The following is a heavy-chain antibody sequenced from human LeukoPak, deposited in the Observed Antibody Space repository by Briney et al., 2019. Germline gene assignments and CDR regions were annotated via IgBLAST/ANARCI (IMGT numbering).Heavy chain of an antibody. V-gene: IGHV4-59*01. D-gene: IGHD5-12*01. J-gene: IGHJ4*02. CDR3: ARARGYSGYAYFDY. CDR2: IYYSGST. Sequence: SETLSLTCTVSGDFISSYYWSWIRQPPGKGLEWIGYIYYSGSTNYNPSLKSRVTISVDTSKNQFSLRLSSVTAADTAVYYCARARGYSGYAYFDYWGQGTLVTVSS. CDR1: GDFISSYY.